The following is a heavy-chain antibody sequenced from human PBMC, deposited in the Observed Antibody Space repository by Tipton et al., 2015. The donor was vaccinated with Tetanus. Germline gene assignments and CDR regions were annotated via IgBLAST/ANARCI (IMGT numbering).Heavy chain of an antibody. D-gene: IGHD3-10*01. Sequence: LRLSCIVSGGSISSSRYYWGWVRQPPGKGLEWIGSIFYTGSTYYNPSLESRVTMSVDTSKNQFSLSLRSVTAADTAVFYCAGLYYYDSASYPLYWGQGTLVTVSS. J-gene: IGHJ4*02. CDR1: GGSISSSRYY. V-gene: IGHV4-39*01. CDR2: IFYTGST. CDR3: AGLYYYDSASYPLY.